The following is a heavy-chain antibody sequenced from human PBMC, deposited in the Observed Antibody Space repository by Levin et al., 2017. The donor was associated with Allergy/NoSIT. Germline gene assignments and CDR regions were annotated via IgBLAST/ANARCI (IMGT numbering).Heavy chain of an antibody. CDR1: GFTFSSYG. CDR3: AKDRGCSGGSCYSLGYFQH. J-gene: IGHJ1*01. Sequence: PGGSLRLSCAASGFTFSSYGMHWVRQAPGKGLEWVAVISYDGSNKYYADSVKGRFTISRDNSKNTLYLQMNSLRAEDTAVYYCAKDRGCSGGSCYSLGYFQHWGQGTLVTVSS. V-gene: IGHV3-30*18. CDR2: ISYDGSNK. D-gene: IGHD2-15*01.